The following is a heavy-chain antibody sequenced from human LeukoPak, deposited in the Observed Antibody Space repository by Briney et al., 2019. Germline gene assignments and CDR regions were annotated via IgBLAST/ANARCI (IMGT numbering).Heavy chain of an antibody. V-gene: IGHV1-69*13. CDR1: GGTFSSYV. Sequence: GASVKVSCKASGGTFSSYVISWVRQAPAQGLEWMGGIIPIFGTANYAQNFQGRVTITADDSTSTAYMALSTLRSEDTAVYYCARGPLRFLGGIDYWGQGTLVTVSS. J-gene: IGHJ4*02. D-gene: IGHD3-3*01. CDR3: ARGPLRFLGGIDY. CDR2: IIPIFGTA.